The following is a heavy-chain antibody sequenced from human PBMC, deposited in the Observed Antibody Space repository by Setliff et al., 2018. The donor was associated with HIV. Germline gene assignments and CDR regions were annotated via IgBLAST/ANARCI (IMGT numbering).Heavy chain of an antibody. D-gene: IGHD3-22*01. V-gene: IGHV3-21*06. Sequence: GGSLRLSCAASGFTFSTYSMNWVRQAPGKGLEWVSSISSSSGFIFYIESVKGRFTISSDNAKNLLYLQMNSLRAEDTAVYYCARSPQASGFYYGDDAFDIWGQGTMVTVSS. CDR3: ARSPQASGFYYGDDAFDI. CDR1: GFTFSTYS. CDR2: ISSSSGFI. J-gene: IGHJ3*02.